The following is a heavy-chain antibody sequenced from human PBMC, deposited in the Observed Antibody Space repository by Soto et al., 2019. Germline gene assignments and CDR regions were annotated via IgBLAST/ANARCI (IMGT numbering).Heavy chain of an antibody. Sequence: GGSLRLSCAASGFTFSRYWMSWVRQAPGKGLEWVANIKPDGSEKWYVDSVKGRFTISRDNSKNTLYLQMNSLRAEDTAVYYCAKDGENYGAYYDYVWGSYPEPPIDYWGQGTLVTVSS. CDR2: IKPDGSEK. V-gene: IGHV3-7*01. CDR3: AKDGENYGAYYDYVWGSYPEPPIDY. J-gene: IGHJ4*02. CDR1: GFTFSRYW. D-gene: IGHD3-16*02.